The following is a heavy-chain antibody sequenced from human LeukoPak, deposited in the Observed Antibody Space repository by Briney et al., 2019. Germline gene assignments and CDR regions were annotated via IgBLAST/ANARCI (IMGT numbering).Heavy chain of an antibody. CDR3: ILGYCSGGSCYGYFDY. CDR1: GYTFTGYY. D-gene: IGHD2-15*01. Sequence: VASVKVSCKASGYTFTGYYMHWVRQAPGQGLEWMGWINPNSGGTNYAQKFQGRVTMTRDTSISTAYMELSRLRSDDTAVYYCILGYCSGGSCYGYFDYWGQGTLVTVSS. J-gene: IGHJ4*02. CDR2: INPNSGGT. V-gene: IGHV1-2*02.